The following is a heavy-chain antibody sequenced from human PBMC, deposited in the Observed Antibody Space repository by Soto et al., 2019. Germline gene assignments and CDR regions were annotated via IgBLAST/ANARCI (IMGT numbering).Heavy chain of an antibody. CDR2: IYPGDSET. V-gene: IGHV5-51*01. Sequence: GESLKISCKGSGYSFTSYWVGWVRQRPGKGLEWMGIIYPGDSETRYSPSPEGQVTISVDKSITTAYLQWSSLKASDTAMYYCARGYCTTTICDPWFDPWGQGTLVTVSS. J-gene: IGHJ5*02. CDR3: ARGYCTTTICDPWFDP. D-gene: IGHD2-2*01. CDR1: GYSFTSYW.